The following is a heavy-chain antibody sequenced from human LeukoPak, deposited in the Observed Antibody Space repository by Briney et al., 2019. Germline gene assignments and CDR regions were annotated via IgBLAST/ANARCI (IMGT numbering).Heavy chain of an antibody. Sequence: GGSLRLSCAASEFTFSNFAMHWVRQAPGKGLESVSAISSNGGSAYYAQSVKDRFTISRDNSKNTLYLQMGSLRPEDMAVYYCARRAATNWYMDYWGQGTLVTVSS. CDR2: ISSNGGSA. J-gene: IGHJ4*02. CDR1: EFTFSNFA. V-gene: IGHV3-64*01. D-gene: IGHD1/OR15-1a*01. CDR3: ARRAATNWYMDY.